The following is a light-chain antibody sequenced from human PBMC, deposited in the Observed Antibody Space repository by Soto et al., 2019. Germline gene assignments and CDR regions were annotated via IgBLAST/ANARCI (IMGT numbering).Light chain of an antibody. CDR3: SSYTSSSTLEV. V-gene: IGLV2-14*01. CDR1: SSDVGGYNY. J-gene: IGLJ1*01. Sequence: QSAVTQPASVSGSPGQPITISCTGTSSDVGGYNYVSWYQQHPGKAPKLMIYDVSNRPSGVSNRFSGSKSGNTASLTISGLQAEDEADYYCSSYTSSSTLEVFGTGTKVTVL. CDR2: DVS.